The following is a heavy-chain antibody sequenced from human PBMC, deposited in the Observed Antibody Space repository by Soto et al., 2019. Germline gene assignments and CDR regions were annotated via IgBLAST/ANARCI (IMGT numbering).Heavy chain of an antibody. CDR1: GGTFSSYT. Sequence: QVQLVQSGAEVKKPGSSVKVSCKASGGTFSSYTISWVRQAPGQGLEWMGRIIPILGIANYAQKFQGRVTITADKSTSTAYMELSSLRSEDTAVYYCARGPEGGSGYDSERPWGKGTLVTVSS. CDR2: IIPILGIA. J-gene: IGHJ4*02. V-gene: IGHV1-69*02. CDR3: ARGPEGGSGYDSERP. D-gene: IGHD5-12*01.